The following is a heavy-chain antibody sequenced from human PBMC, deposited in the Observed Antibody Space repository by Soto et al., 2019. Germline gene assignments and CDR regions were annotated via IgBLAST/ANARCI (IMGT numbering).Heavy chain of an antibody. CDR2: IYPGDSDT. CDR3: ARQIGYCSGGSCYSEFSY. D-gene: IGHD2-15*01. V-gene: IGHV5-51*01. J-gene: IGHJ4*02. CDR1: GYSFTSYW. Sequence: GESLKISCKGSGYSFTSYWIGWVRQMPGKGLEWMGIIYPGDSDTRYSPSFQGQVTISADKSISTAYLQWSSLKASDTAMYYCARQIGYCSGGSCYSEFSYWGQGTLVTVSS.